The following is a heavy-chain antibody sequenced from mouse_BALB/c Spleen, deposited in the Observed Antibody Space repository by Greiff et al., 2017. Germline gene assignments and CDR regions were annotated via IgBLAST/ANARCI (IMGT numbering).Heavy chain of an antibody. CDR3: ARHDGSDFDY. CDR1: GFTFSSYG. J-gene: IGHJ2*01. CDR2: ISSGGSYT. Sequence: VQLKQSGGDLVKPGGSLKLSCAASGFTFSSYGMSWVRQTPDKRLEWVATISSGGSYTYYPDSVKGRFTISRDNAKNTLYLQMSSLKSEDTAMYYCARHDGSDFDYWGQGTTLTVSS. D-gene: IGHD2-3*01. V-gene: IGHV5-6*01.